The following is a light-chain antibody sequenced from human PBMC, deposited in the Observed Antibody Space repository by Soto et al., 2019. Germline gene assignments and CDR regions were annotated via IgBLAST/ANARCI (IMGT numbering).Light chain of an antibody. CDR3: QKYNNLPYN. CDR2: DAS. Sequence: DIQMTQSPSSLSASLGDVVTITCHANQGISKYLHWYQQRPGKAPKLVIYDASNLEAGVPSRFSGGGSGTFFTLTISSLQPEDIATYYCQKYNNLPYNFGQGTRLEIK. CDR1: QGISKY. J-gene: IGKJ2*01. V-gene: IGKV1-33*01.